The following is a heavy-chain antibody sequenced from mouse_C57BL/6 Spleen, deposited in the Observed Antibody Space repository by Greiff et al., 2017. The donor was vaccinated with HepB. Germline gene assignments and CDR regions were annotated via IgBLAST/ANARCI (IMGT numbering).Heavy chain of an antibody. J-gene: IGHJ1*03. D-gene: IGHD4-1*01. V-gene: IGHV1-59*01. CDR3: ARGTGTGYFDV. CDR2: IDPSDSYT. Sequence: QVQLQQSGAELVRPGTSVKLSCKASGYTFTSYWMHWVKQRPGQGLEWIGVIDPSDSYTNYNQKFKGKATLTVDTSSSTAYMQLSSLTSEDSAVYYCARGTGTGYFDVWGTGTTVTVSS. CDR1: GYTFTSYW.